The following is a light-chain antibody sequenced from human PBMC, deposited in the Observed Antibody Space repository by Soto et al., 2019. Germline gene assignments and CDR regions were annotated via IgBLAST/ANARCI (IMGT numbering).Light chain of an antibody. Sequence: QSALAQPASVSGSPGQSITISCTGTSGDVGGYSYVSWFQQHPGKAPKLMIYEVTNRPSGVSNRFSASKSGNTASLTISGLQAEDEAEYYCSSYTGSSTLVFGGGTKLTVL. CDR1: SGDVGGYSY. CDR2: EVT. J-gene: IGLJ2*01. V-gene: IGLV2-14*01. CDR3: SSYTGSSTLV.